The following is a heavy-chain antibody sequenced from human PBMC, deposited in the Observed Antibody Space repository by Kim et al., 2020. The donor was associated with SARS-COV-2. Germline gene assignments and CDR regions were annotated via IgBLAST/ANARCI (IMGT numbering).Heavy chain of an antibody. CDR1: GFTFSSYG. CDR3: ASRSLQWLVRWVYAFVI. D-gene: IGHD6-19*01. Sequence: GGSLRLSCAASGFTFSSYGMHWVRQAPGKGLEWVAVISYDGSNKYYADSVKGRFTISRDNSKNTLYLQMNSLRAEDTAVYYCASRSLQWLVRWVYAFVIWGQGTMVTVSS. V-gene: IGHV3-33*05. J-gene: IGHJ3*02. CDR2: ISYDGSNK.